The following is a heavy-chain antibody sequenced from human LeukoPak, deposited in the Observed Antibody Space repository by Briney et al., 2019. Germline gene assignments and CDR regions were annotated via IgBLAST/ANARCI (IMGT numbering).Heavy chain of an antibody. Sequence: PSETLSLTCTVSGGSISSYYWSWIRQPAGQGLEWIGRIYTSGTTYNPSLKSRVTMSVDTSKNQFSLKLSSVTAADTAVYYCARLGNWGNYWYFDLWGRGTLVTVSS. CDR3: ARLGNWGNYWYFDL. D-gene: IGHD7-27*01. J-gene: IGHJ2*01. CDR1: GGSISSYY. CDR2: IYTSGT. V-gene: IGHV4-4*07.